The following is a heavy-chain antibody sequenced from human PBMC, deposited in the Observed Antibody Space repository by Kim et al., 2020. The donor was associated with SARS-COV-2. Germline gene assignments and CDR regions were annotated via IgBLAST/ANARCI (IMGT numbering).Heavy chain of an antibody. CDR2: RRST. Sequence: RRSTNYNPSLKSRVTISLDTSKNPFSLKLNSVTAADTAVYYCARNNALDIWGQGTMVTVSS. J-gene: IGHJ3*02. CDR3: ARNNALDI. V-gene: IGHV4-59*01.